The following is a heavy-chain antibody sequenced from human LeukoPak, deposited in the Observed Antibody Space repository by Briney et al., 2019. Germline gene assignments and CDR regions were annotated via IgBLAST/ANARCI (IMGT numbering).Heavy chain of an antibody. CDR3: ARGGGSSWDGYFDC. CDR2: IYYSGST. J-gene: IGHJ4*02. Sequence: SETLSLTCTVSGGSISSYSWSWIRQPPGKGLEWVAYIYYSGSTNYNPSLKSRVTISADTSKNQFSLKLNSVTAADTAVYYCARGGGSSWDGYFDCWGQGTLVTVSS. V-gene: IGHV4-59*01. CDR1: GGSISSYS. D-gene: IGHD6-13*01.